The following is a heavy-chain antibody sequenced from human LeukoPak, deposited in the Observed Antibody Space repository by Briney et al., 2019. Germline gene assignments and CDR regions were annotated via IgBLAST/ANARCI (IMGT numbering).Heavy chain of an antibody. CDR2: ISGDGGST. V-gene: IGHV3-43*02. Sequence: GGSLRLSCAASGFAFSDYILHWVRQAPGKGLEWVSLISGDGGSTYYADSVKGRFTISRDNSKNSLYLQMNSLRTEDTALYYCAIVVVVAATPHDAFDIWGQGTMVTVSS. CDR1: GFAFSDYI. CDR3: AIVVVVAATPHDAFDI. D-gene: IGHD2-15*01. J-gene: IGHJ3*02.